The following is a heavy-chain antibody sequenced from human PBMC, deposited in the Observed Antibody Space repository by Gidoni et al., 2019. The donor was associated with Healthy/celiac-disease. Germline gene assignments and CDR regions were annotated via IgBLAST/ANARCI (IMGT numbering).Heavy chain of an antibody. Sequence: QVQLQASGPELVKPSETLSLTCTVSGGSISSYYWSWIRPPPGKGLEWIGYIYYSGSTNYNPSLKSRVTISVDTSKNQFSLKLSSVTAADTAVYYCARGGISAVTWFDPWGQGTLVTVSS. D-gene: IGHD4-17*01. V-gene: IGHV4-59*01. J-gene: IGHJ5*02. CDR2: IYYSGST. CDR1: GGSISSYY. CDR3: ARGGISAVTWFDP.